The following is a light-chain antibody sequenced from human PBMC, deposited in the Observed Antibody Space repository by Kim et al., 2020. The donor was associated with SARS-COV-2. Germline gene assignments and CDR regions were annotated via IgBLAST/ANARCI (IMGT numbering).Light chain of an antibody. J-gene: IGKJ2*01. CDR2: GAS. V-gene: IGKV3-20*01. CDR1: QSVSSSY. CDR3: QSYGSCSYT. Sequence: IVLTQSPGTLSLSPGERATLSCRASQSVSSSYLAWYQQKPGQEPRLLIYGASSRATGIPDRFSGSGSRTDFTLNISRLGPEDFAVYYCQSYGSCSYTFGQGTKLE.